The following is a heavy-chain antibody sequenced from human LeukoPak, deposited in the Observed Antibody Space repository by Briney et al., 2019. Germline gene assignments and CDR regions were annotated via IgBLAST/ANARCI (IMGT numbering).Heavy chain of an antibody. CDR1: GFTLSGYS. V-gene: IGHV3-7*01. J-gene: IGHJ4*02. Sequence: GESLRLACAASGFTLSGYSVNWVRQAPGKGLEWVANINQGGSDKYYVDSVKGRFTISRDNANNLLYPQMNSLRGEDTAVYYCTRDRSRAEDDWGQGTLVTVSS. CDR2: INQGGSDK. CDR3: TRDRSRAEDD. D-gene: IGHD1-14*01.